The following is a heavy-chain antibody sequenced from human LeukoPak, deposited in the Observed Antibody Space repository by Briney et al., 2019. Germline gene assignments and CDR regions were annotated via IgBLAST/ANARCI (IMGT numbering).Heavy chain of an antibody. CDR3: ARDQGSGAFDI. J-gene: IGHJ3*02. Sequence: PGASVKVSCKASGGTFSSYTISWVRQAPGQGLEWMGRIIPILGIANYAQKFQGRVTITADKSTSTAYMELSSLRSEDTAVYYCARDQGSGAFDIWGQGTMVTVSS. CDR2: IIPILGIA. CDR1: GGTFSSYT. D-gene: IGHD3-10*01. V-gene: IGHV1-69*04.